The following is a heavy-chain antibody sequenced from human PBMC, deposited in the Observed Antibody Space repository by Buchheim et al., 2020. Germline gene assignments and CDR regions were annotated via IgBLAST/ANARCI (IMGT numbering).Heavy chain of an antibody. D-gene: IGHD3-16*01. CDR1: GGSISSSSYD. V-gene: IGHV4-39*01. J-gene: IGHJ4*02. CDR2: VYYSGRT. Sequence: QLQLQESGPGLVKPSETLPLTCTVSGGSISSSSYDWGWIRQPPGKGLEWIGSVYYSGRTYYNPSLKSRVTISVDTSKNQFSLKLSSVTAADTAVYYCARHRILDDFDYWGQGTL. CDR3: ARHRILDDFDY.